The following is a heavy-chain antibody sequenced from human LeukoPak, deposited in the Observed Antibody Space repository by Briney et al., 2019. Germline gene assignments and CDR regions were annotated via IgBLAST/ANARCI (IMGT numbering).Heavy chain of an antibody. D-gene: IGHD3-9*01. V-gene: IGHV4-38-2*01. Sequence: SETLSLTCAVSGYSISSGYYWGWIRQPPGKGLEWIGSIYHSGSTYYNPSLKSRVTISVDTSKNQFSLKLSSVTAADTAVYYCARHTYDILTGYYFAEYFQRWGQGTLVTVSS. CDR3: ARHTYDILTGYYFAEYFQR. J-gene: IGHJ1*01. CDR2: IYHSGST. CDR1: GYSISSGYY.